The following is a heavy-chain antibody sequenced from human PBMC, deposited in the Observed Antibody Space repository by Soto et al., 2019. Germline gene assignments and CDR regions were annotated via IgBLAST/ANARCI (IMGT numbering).Heavy chain of an antibody. CDR2: INHSGST. CDR1: NGSFSVYY. J-gene: IGHJ3*02. D-gene: IGHD2-2*01. Sequence: QVQLQQWGAGLLKPSETLSLTCAVYNGSFSVYYWTWIRQPPGKGLEWIGEINHSGSTNYNPSLNSRVNISVDTSKTQFSLKLSSVTDPDTAVYYCARDSTRRGTCDIWCQGTIVTVSS. CDR3: ARDSTRRGTCDI. V-gene: IGHV4-34*01.